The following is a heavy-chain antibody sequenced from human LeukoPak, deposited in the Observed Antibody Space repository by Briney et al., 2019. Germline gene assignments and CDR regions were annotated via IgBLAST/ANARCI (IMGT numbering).Heavy chain of an antibody. CDR1: GFTFSSYA. D-gene: IGHD6-19*01. Sequence: HPGGSLRLSCAASGFTFSSYAMSWVRQAPGKGLEWVSAISGSGGSTYYADSVKGRFTISRDNSKNTLYLQMNSLRAEDTAVYYCTRATGYSSGWYDYWGQGTLVTVSS. J-gene: IGHJ4*02. V-gene: IGHV3-23*01. CDR3: TRATGYSSGWYDY. CDR2: ISGSGGST.